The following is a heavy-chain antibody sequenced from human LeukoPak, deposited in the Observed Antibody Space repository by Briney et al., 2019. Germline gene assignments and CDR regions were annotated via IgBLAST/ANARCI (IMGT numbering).Heavy chain of an antibody. V-gene: IGHV3-9*01. CDR1: GFPFYYYA. J-gene: IGHJ3*02. CDR3: WRMCGGDCSLLADAFDI. D-gene: IGHD2-21*02. CDR2: FCWNSGSI. Sequence: GGALGLSFAASGFPFYYYALHRGRAAPGEGPGWVSGFCWNSGSIGYADSVEGRFTISRDNAKNSLYLQMNSLRAEDTALYYCWRMCGGDCSLLADAFDIWGQGTMVTVSS.